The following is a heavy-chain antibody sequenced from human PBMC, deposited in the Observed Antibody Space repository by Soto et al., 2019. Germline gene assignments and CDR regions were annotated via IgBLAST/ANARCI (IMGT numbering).Heavy chain of an antibody. CDR1: GFTFSSFG. V-gene: IGHV3-30*18. CDR3: AKDKPAVDY. J-gene: IGHJ4*02. CDR2: ISSDGSDT. Sequence: QVQLVESGGGVVQPGRSLRLSCAASGFTFSSFGMHWVRQAPGKGLEWVAIISSDGSDTHYADSVKGRFTISRDDSKNTLYLEINSLTSEDTAVYDCAKDKPAVDYWGQGTLVTVSS.